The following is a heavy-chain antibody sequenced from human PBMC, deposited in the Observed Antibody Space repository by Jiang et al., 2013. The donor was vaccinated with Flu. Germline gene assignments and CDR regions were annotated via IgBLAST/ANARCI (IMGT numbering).Heavy chain of an antibody. D-gene: IGHD2-21*02. J-gene: IGHJ2*01. CDR2: IYPVDSDT. CDR3: ARPVTAHSGSFWYFDL. CDR1: GYSFTSYW. V-gene: IGHV5-51*01. Sequence: QLVESGAEVKKPGDSLKISCKGSGYSFTSYWIGWVRQMPGKGLEWMAIIYPVDSDTRYSPSFQGQVTISVDKSISTAYLQWSSLKASDTAIYFCARPVTAHSGSFWYFDLWGRGTLVTVSS.